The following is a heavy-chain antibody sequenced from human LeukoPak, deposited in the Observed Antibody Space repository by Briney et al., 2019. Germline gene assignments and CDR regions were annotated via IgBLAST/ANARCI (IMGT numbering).Heavy chain of an antibody. CDR1: GGSISSSNW. V-gene: IGHV4-4*02. J-gene: IGHJ3*02. CDR2: IYHSGST. CDR3: ARDRGYSSGWYPAFDI. Sequence: SETLSLTCAVSGGSISSSNWWSWVRQPPGKGLAWIGEIYHSGSTNYNPSLKSRVTISVDKSKNQFSLKLSSVTAADTAVYYCARDRGYSSGWYPAFDIWGQGTMVTVSS. D-gene: IGHD6-19*01.